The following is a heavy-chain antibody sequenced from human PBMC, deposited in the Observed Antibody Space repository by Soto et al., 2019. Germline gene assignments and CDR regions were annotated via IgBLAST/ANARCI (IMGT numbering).Heavy chain of an antibody. V-gene: IGHV2-26*01. Sequence: QVTLKESGPVLVKPTETLTLTCTVSGFSLSNARMGVSWIRQPPGKALEWLAHIFSNDEKSYSTSLKSRLTISKDTSKSQVVLTMTNMDPVDTATYYCARIRGAPSPSHYYYYYGMDVWGQGTTVTVSS. J-gene: IGHJ6*02. CDR1: GFSLSNARMG. CDR2: IFSNDEK. CDR3: ARIRGAPSPSHYYYYYGMDV.